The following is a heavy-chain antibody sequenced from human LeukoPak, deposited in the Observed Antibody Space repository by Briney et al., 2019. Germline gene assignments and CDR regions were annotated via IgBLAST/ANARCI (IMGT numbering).Heavy chain of an antibody. CDR3: GRGGSTGSWFNY. J-gene: IGHJ4*02. CDR2: IHSTSSPI. Sequence: GGSLRLSCAASGLTFSSFSMTWVRQAPGKGLKWISYIHSTSSPIYYADSVKGRFTVSRDNAKNSLYLQMNSLRAEDTAVYYCGRGGSTGSWFNYWGQGTPVTVSS. CDR1: GLTFSSFS. D-gene: IGHD6-13*01. V-gene: IGHV3-48*01.